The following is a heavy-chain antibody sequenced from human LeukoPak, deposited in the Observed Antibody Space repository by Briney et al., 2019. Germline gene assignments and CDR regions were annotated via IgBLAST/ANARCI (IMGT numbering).Heavy chain of an antibody. CDR3: AKDVSSTSYYYYGMDV. J-gene: IGHJ6*02. D-gene: IGHD6-13*01. CDR2: ISWNSGSI. CDR1: GFTFDDYA. V-gene: IGHV3-9*01. Sequence: GGSLRLSCAASGFTFDDYAMHWVRQAPGKGLEWVSGISWNSGSIGYADSVKGRFTISRDNAKNSLYLQMNSLRAEYTALYYCAKDVSSTSYYYYGMDVWGQGTTVTVSS.